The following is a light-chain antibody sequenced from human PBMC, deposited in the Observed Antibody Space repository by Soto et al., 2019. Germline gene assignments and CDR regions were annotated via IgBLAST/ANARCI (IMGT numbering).Light chain of an antibody. CDR2: EVS. V-gene: IGLV2-14*01. CDR1: SSDVGSYDH. CDR3: ISYTGSSTSYV. J-gene: IGLJ1*01. Sequence: QSVLSQPASVSGSPGQSITISCSGTSSDVGSYDHVAWYQQFPGKTPKLMIYEVSNRPSGVSSRFSGSKSGNTASLTISGLQAEDEADYYCISYTGSSTSYVFGSGTKVTLL.